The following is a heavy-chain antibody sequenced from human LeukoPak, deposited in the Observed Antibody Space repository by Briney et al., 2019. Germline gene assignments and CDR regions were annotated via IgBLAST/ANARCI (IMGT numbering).Heavy chain of an antibody. CDR3: ARGQGPSIAVAGTPPPFDY. V-gene: IGHV3-11*06. CDR1: GFTFSDYY. D-gene: IGHD6-19*01. Sequence: PGGSLRLSCAASGFTFSDYYMNWIRQAPGKGLEWVSYISSSSSYTKYADSVKGRFTISRDNAKNSLYLQMNSLRAEDTAVYYCARGQGPSIAVAGTPPPFDYWGQGTLVTVSS. CDR2: ISSSSSYT. J-gene: IGHJ4*02.